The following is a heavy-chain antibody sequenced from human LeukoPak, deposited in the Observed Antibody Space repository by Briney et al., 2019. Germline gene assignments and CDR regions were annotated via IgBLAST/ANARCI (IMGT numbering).Heavy chain of an antibody. CDR2: IYDSGST. D-gene: IGHD3-22*01. V-gene: IGHV4-59*01. J-gene: IGHJ3*02. Sequence: PSETLSLTCTVSGGSISSYYWSWIRQPPGKGLEWIGYIYDSGSTNYNPSLKSRVSISVVPSKNQFSLKLSSVTAADTAVYYCACLTTADAFDIWGQGTMVTVSS. CDR1: GGSISSYY. CDR3: ACLTTADAFDI.